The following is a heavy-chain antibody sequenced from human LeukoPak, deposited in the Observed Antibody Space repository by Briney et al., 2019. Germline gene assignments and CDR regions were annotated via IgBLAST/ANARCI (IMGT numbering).Heavy chain of an antibody. CDR2: INHRGDIT. Sequence: ASVKVSCKASGYAFTNHYMHWVRRAPGQGPEWMGLINHRGDITTSAQRFQDRITMTGDTSTSTDYMELRSLTSEDTAVYYCARDRVGTPGLQNWGQGTLVTVSS. D-gene: IGHD3-10*01. J-gene: IGHJ4*02. CDR1: GYAFTNHY. V-gene: IGHV1-46*01. CDR3: ARDRVGTPGLQN.